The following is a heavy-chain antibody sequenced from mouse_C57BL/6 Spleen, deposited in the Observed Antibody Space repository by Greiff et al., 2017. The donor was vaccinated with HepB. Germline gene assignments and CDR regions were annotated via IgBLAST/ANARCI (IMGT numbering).Heavy chain of an antibody. CDR1: GFTFSSYG. J-gene: IGHJ4*01. Sequence: EVMLVESGGDLVKPGGSLKLSCAASGFTFSSYGMSWVRQTPDKRLEWVATISSGGSYTYYPDSVKGRFTISRDNAKNTLYLQMSSLKSEDTAMYYCARHGGYDEAMDYWGQGTSVTVSS. D-gene: IGHD2-2*01. CDR2: ISSGGSYT. CDR3: ARHGGYDEAMDY. V-gene: IGHV5-6*01.